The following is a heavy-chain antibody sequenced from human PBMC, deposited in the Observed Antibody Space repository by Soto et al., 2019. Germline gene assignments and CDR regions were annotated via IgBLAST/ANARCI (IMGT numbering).Heavy chain of an antibody. Sequence: QVQLQESGPGLVKPSQTLSLICTVSGDAISNDNYYWSWIRQPPGKGLEWIGYIYSTRSTTYNPSLRSRLTMSIDPSKRHFSLNLTSVTAADTAVYYCARGESMLPSVLTSPLDYWGQGTLVTVSS. J-gene: IGHJ4*02. CDR1: GDAISNDNYY. CDR3: ARGESMLPSVLTSPLDY. CDR2: IYSTRST. D-gene: IGHD3-16*01. V-gene: IGHV4-30-4*08.